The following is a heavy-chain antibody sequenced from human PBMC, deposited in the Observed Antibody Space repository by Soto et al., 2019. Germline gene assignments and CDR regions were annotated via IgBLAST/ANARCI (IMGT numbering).Heavy chain of an antibody. CDR2: IFHGGDT. V-gene: IGHV3-66*01. Sequence: ELQLVESGGGLVQPGGSLRLSCAASGFNVSANYMTWVRQDPGTGLEWVSFIFHGGDTFYADAVKDRFIISRDNSKNTRYLQMNSLRAEDTGVYYCARDRGCSGGSCFDYWGQGTLVTVSS. D-gene: IGHD2-15*01. J-gene: IGHJ4*02. CDR1: GFNVSANY. CDR3: ARDRGCSGGSCFDY.